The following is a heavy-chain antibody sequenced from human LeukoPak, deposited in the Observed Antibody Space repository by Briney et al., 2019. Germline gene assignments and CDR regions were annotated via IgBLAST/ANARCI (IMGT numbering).Heavy chain of an antibody. V-gene: IGHV1-18*01. Sequence: ASVKVSCKASGYTFTSYGISWVRQAPGQGLEWMGWISAYNGNTNYAQKLQGRVTMTTDTSTSTAYMELRSLRSDDTAVYYCARVSAIAARPEAFDYWGQGTLVTVSS. CDR3: ARVSAIAARPEAFDY. J-gene: IGHJ4*02. CDR1: GYTFTSYG. CDR2: ISAYNGNT. D-gene: IGHD6-6*01.